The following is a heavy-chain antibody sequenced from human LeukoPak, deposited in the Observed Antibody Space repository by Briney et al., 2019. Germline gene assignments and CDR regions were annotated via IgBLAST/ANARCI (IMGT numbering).Heavy chain of an antibody. Sequence: PGGSLSLSCAAPGLTFVTNAMTWSPQAPGKGLKWASAISGSGGSTYYADSVKGRFTISRDNSKNTLYLQMNSLRAEDTAVYYCAKPYKWELQGFDYWGQGTLVTVSS. J-gene: IGHJ4*02. V-gene: IGHV3-23*01. D-gene: IGHD1-26*01. CDR1: GLTFVTNA. CDR3: AKPYKWELQGFDY. CDR2: ISGSGGST.